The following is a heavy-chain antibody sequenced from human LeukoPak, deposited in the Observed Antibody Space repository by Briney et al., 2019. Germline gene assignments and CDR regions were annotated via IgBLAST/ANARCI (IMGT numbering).Heavy chain of an antibody. CDR2: IYHSGST. J-gene: IGHJ4*02. CDR3: ARGYPYYYDSSGDDY. Sequence: SETLSLTCTVSGYSISSGYYWGWIRQPPGKGLEWIGSIYHSGSTYYNPSLKSRVTISVDTSKNQFSPKLSSVTAADTAVYYCARGYPYYYDSSGDDYWGQGTLVTVSS. CDR1: GYSISSGYY. V-gene: IGHV4-38-2*02. D-gene: IGHD3-22*01.